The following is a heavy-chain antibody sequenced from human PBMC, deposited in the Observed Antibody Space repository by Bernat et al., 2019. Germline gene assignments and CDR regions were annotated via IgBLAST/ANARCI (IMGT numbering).Heavy chain of an antibody. J-gene: IGHJ5*02. CDR2: INHSGST. Sequence: QVQLQQWGAGLLKPSETLSLTCAVYGGSFSGYYWSWIRQPPGKGLEWIVEINHSGSTNYNPSLKSRVTISVDTSKNQFSLKLSSVTAADTAVYYCARFLPLGYCSGGSCYNWFDPWGQGTLVTVSS. CDR1: GGSFSGYY. CDR3: ARFLPLGYCSGGSCYNWFDP. D-gene: IGHD2-15*01. V-gene: IGHV4-34*01.